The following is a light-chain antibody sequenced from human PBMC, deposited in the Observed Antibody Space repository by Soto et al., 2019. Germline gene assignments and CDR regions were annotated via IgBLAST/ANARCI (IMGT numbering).Light chain of an antibody. CDR1: ISNIGRNS. J-gene: IGLJ1*01. CDR2: SNN. V-gene: IGLV1-44*01. CDR3: AVWDDSLNGYV. Sequence: SVLTQAPSASGTPGQSVTISCSGSISNIGRNSVTWYQQVPGTAPKLLIHSNNQRPSGVPDRFSGSRSDTSASLDISGLQSEDEAVYYCAVWDDSLNGYVFGTGTKVIVL.